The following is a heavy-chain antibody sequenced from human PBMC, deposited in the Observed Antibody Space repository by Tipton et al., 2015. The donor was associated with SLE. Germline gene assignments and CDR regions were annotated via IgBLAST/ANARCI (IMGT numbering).Heavy chain of an antibody. Sequence: TLSLTCAVYGGSFSGYYWSWIRQPPGKGLEWIGEINHSGSTNYNPSLKSRVTISVDTSKNQFSLKLSSVTAADTAVCYCARDLRGYSSGWPVYWGQGTLVTVSS. CDR2: INHSGST. CDR3: ARDLRGYSSGWPVY. D-gene: IGHD6-19*01. V-gene: IGHV4-34*01. CDR1: GGSFSGYY. J-gene: IGHJ4*02.